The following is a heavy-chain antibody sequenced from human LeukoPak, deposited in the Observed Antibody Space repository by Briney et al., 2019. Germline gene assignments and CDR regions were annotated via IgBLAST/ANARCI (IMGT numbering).Heavy chain of an antibody. Sequence: SETLSLTCTVSGGSISSYYWSWIRQPPGKGLEWIGYIYYSGSTNYNPSLKSRVTISVDTSKNQFSLKLSSVTAADTAVYYCARVRGILRYFDWGQGTLVTVSS. J-gene: IGHJ4*02. CDR2: IYYSGST. CDR1: GGSISSYY. CDR3: ARVRGILRYFD. V-gene: IGHV4-59*01. D-gene: IGHD3-9*01.